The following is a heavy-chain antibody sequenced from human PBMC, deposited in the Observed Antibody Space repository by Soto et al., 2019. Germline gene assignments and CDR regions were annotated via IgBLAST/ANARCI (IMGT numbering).Heavy chain of an antibody. CDR2: INHSGST. J-gene: IGHJ4*02. Sequence: PSETLSLTCAVSGGSFRGYYWSWIRQPPGKGLEWIGEINHSGSTNYNPSLKSRVTISIDTSKNQFSLKLSSVTAADTAVYYCARGRGCSGGSCYAPTRFFDYWGQGTLVTVSS. CDR3: ARGRGCSGGSCYAPTRFFDY. D-gene: IGHD2-15*01. CDR1: GGSFRGYY. V-gene: IGHV4-34*01.